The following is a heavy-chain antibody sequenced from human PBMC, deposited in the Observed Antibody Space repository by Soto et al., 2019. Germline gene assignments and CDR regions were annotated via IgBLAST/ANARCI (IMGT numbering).Heavy chain of an antibody. V-gene: IGHV1-3*01. CDR2: INAGNGNT. J-gene: IGHJ4*02. CDR1: GYTFTSYA. Sequence: ASVKVSCKASGYTFTSYAMHWVRQAPGQRLEWMGWINAGNGNTKYSQKFQGRVTITRDTSASTAYMELSSLRSEDTAVYYCARDRRSVLLWFGEFWTLMDYWGQGTLVTVSA. CDR3: ARDRRSVLLWFGEFWTLMDY. D-gene: IGHD3-10*01.